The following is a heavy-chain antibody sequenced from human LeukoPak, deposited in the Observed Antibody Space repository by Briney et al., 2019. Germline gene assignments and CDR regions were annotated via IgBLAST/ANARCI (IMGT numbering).Heavy chain of an antibody. J-gene: IGHJ4*02. CDR3: ARDLSGSYYFDY. D-gene: IGHD1-26*01. CDR2: ISSSSSYT. CDR1: GFTFSDYY. Sequence: PGGSLRLSCAASGFTFSDYYMSWIRQAPGKGLKWVSYISSSSSYTNYADSVRGRFTISRDNAKNSLFLQMNNLRAEDTAVYYCARDLSGSYYFDYWGQGTLVTVSS. V-gene: IGHV3-11*05.